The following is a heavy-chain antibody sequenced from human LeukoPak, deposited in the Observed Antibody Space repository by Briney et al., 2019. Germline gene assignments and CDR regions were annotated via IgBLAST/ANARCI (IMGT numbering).Heavy chain of an antibody. CDR3: ARPRKLKRDAFDI. J-gene: IGHJ3*02. V-gene: IGHV3-11*01. CDR1: GFTFSDYF. Sequence: PGGSLRLSCAASGFTFSDYFMTWVRQAPGKGLEWVSYISSSGTTIFYADSVKGRFTISRDNTKNSLYLQMNSLRAEDTAIYYCARPRKLKRDAFDIWGQGTMVTVSS. CDR2: ISSSGTTI.